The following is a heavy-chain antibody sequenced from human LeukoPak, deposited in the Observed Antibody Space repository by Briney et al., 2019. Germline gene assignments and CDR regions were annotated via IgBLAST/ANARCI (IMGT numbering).Heavy chain of an antibody. CDR3: ARPWISGYDYESWFDP. J-gene: IGHJ5*02. Sequence: SETLSLTCTVSGGSISSSSYYWGWIRQPPGKGLEWIGSIYYSGSTYYNPSLKSRVTISVDTSKNQFSLKLSSVTAADTAVYYCARPWISGYDYESWFDPWGQGTLVTVSS. CDR2: IYYSGST. CDR1: GGSISSSSYY. V-gene: IGHV4-39*01. D-gene: IGHD5-12*01.